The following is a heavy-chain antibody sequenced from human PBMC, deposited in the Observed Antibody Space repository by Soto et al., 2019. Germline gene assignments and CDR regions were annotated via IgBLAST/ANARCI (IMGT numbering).Heavy chain of an antibody. CDR2: TYYRSKWYN. Sequence: SQTLSLTCAISGDSVSSNSAAWNWIRKSPSRGLEWLGRTYYRSKWYNDYAVSVKSRITINPDTTKNQFSLQLNSVTPEDTAVYYCARVNAWLGENSSSTRQPPNWFDPWGQGTLVTVSS. V-gene: IGHV6-1*01. J-gene: IGHJ5*02. D-gene: IGHD6-6*01. CDR1: GDSVSSNSAA. CDR3: ARVNAWLGENSSSTRQPPNWFDP.